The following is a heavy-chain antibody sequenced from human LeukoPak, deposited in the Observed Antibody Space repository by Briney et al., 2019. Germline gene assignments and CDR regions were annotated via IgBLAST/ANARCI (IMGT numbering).Heavy chain of an antibody. CDR2: ISPYNGKT. CDR1: GCTFTSYG. V-gene: IGHV1-18*01. J-gene: IGHJ4*02. D-gene: IGHD6-13*01. Sequence: ASVKVSCKASGCTFTSYGINWVRQAPGQGLEWMGWISPYNGKTIYGQNVQGRVTMTTDTSTSTAYMELRSLRSDDTAVYYCARGGQGSSSWYNYWGQGTLVTVSS. CDR3: ARGGQGSSSWYNY.